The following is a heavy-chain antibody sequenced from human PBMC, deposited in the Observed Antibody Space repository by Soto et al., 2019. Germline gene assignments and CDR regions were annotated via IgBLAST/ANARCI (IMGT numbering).Heavy chain of an antibody. D-gene: IGHD3-22*01. J-gene: IGHJ4*02. CDR2: ISNDGSNK. CDR1: GFTFSSHA. V-gene: IGHV3-30*04. Sequence: PGGSLRLSCAASGFTFSSHAMHWVRQAPGKGLEWVAVISNDGSNKYYADSVKGRFTISRDNSKNTLYLQMNSLRAEDTAVYYCAKEWVYDSSGWSFDYWGQGTLVTVSS. CDR3: AKEWVYDSSGWSFDY.